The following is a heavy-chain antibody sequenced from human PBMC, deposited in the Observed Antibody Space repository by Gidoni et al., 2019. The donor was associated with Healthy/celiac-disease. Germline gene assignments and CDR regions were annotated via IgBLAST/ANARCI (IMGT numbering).Heavy chain of an antibody. V-gene: IGHV4-34*01. Sequence: QVQLQQWGAGLLKPSETLSLTCAVYGGSFSGYYWSWIRQPPGKGLEWNGEINHSGSTNYNPSLKSRVTIAVDTSKNQFSLKLSSVTAADTAVYYCARDRIAARSGLVYYYYGMDVWGQGTTVTVSS. J-gene: IGHJ6*02. D-gene: IGHD6-6*01. CDR3: ARDRIAARSGLVYYYYGMDV. CDR1: GGSFSGYY. CDR2: INHSGST.